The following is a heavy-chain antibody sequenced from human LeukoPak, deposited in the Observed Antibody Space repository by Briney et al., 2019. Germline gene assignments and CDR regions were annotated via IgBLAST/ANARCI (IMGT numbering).Heavy chain of an antibody. CDR2: IYYRGST. D-gene: IGHD2-21*02. CDR3: ARGLVVTALDY. J-gene: IGHJ4*02. Sequence: SETLSLSCTVSGRSISSGSYYWTWIRQHPGKGLEWIGSIYYRGSTYYNPSLKSRVGTSVDTSKNQFSLKLTSMTAADTAVYICARGLVVTALDYWGQGTLVTVSS. CDR1: GRSISSGSYY. V-gene: IGHV4-31*03.